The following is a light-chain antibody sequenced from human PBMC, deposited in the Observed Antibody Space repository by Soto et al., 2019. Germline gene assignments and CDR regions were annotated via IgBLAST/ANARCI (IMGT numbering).Light chain of an antibody. CDR3: SSYTHSSTYV. Sequence: QSVLAQPASVSGSPGQAITISCTGTSSDIGGHNYVSWYQQHPGKAPKLMIFDVNNRPSGISNRFSASKSDNTASLTISGLQADDEADYYCSSYTHSSTYVFGSGTQLTVL. CDR2: DVN. CDR1: SSDIGGHNY. J-gene: IGLJ7*01. V-gene: IGLV2-14*03.